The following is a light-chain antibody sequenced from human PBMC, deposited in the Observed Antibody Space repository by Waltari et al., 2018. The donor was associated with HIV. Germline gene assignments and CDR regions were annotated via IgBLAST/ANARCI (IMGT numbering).Light chain of an antibody. CDR1: QSISSW. Sequence: DIQMTQSPSTLSASLGDRVTLTCRASQSISSWLAWYQQKPGKAPNLLIYKASSLESGVPSRFSGSGSGTEFTLTISSLQPDDFATYYCQQYNTSPWTFGQGTKVEVK. J-gene: IGKJ1*01. CDR2: KAS. V-gene: IGKV1-5*03. CDR3: QQYNTSPWT.